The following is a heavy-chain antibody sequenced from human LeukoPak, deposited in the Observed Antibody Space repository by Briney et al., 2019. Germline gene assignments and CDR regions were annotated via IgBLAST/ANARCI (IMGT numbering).Heavy chain of an antibody. CDR2: ISASGGAT. D-gene: IGHD2-15*01. CDR1: GFIFSTYA. J-gene: IGHJ4*02. CDR3: AKGGPSGSYFFDF. V-gene: IGHV3-23*01. Sequence: GGSLRLSCAASGFIFSTYAMSWVRQAPGKGLERVSGISASGGATYHADSVKGRFTISRDNSKNTLYLQMNSLRADDTALYYCAKGGPSGSYFFDFWGQGTLVTVSS.